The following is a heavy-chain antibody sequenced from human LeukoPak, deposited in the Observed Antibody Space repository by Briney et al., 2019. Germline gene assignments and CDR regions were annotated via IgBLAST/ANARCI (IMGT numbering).Heavy chain of an antibody. CDR2: IYSGGST. J-gene: IGHJ5*02. Sequence: GGSLRLSCAASGFTVSSNYMSWVRPAPGKGLEWVSVIYSGGSTYYADSVKGRFTISRDNSKNTLYLQMNSLRAEDTAVYYCARVTYYYDSSGPPDWFDPWGQGTLVTVSS. V-gene: IGHV3-53*01. D-gene: IGHD3-22*01. CDR3: ARVTYYYDSSGPPDWFDP. CDR1: GFTVSSNY.